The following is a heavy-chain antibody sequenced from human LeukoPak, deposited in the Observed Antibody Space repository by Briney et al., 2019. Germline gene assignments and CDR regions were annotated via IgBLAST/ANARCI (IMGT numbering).Heavy chain of an antibody. CDR1: GGSISSGYF. D-gene: IGHD1-26*01. Sequence: PSETLSLTCTVPGGSISSGYFWGWIRQPPGKGLEWIGSIFHSGSTFYNPSLKSRVTISVDTSKNQFSLRLSSVTAADTAVYYCARAYSGSLDYWGQGTLVTVS. V-gene: IGHV4-38-2*02. CDR2: IFHSGST. CDR3: ARAYSGSLDY. J-gene: IGHJ4*02.